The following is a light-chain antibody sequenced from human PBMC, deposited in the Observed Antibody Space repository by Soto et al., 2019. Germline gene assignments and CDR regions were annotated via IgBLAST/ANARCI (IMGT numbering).Light chain of an antibody. Sequence: DIQMTQSPSTLSASVGDRVTITCRASQSISDWLAWYQQKPGKAPNLLIYKASSLESGVPSRFSGSGSGTAFTLTISSVQPDDFAAYYCQQYKSDPYTFGQGTKLEIK. CDR3: QQYKSDPYT. CDR1: QSISDW. J-gene: IGKJ2*01. V-gene: IGKV1-5*03. CDR2: KAS.